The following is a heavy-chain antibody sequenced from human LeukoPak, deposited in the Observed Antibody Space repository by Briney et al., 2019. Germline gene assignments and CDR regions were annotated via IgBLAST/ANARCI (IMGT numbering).Heavy chain of an antibody. J-gene: IGHJ6*03. V-gene: IGHV4-39*01. CDR1: GGSISSSSYY. CDR2: IYYSGST. Sequence: SETLSLTCTVSGGSISSSSYYWGWIRQPPGKGLEWIGSIYYSGSTYYNPSLKSRVTISVDTSKNQFSLKLSSVTAADTAVYYCARHVENSGYDYWLYYYYYYYMDVWGKGTTVTVSS. CDR3: ARHVENSGYDYWLYYYYYYYMDV. D-gene: IGHD5-12*01.